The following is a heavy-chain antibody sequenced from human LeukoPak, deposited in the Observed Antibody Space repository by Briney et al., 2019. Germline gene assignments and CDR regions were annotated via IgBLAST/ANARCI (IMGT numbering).Heavy chain of an antibody. CDR2: IHGGGST. J-gene: IGHJ6*02. CDR3: ASRDKGYYYGMDV. CDR1: GFTVSSNF. Sequence: GGSLRLSCAASGFTVSSNFMMWVRQAPGKGLEWVSVIHGGGSTYYADSAKGRFTISRDNSKNTLYIQMNSLRAEDTAVYYCASRDKGYYYGMDVWGQGTTVTVSS. V-gene: IGHV3-66*01. D-gene: IGHD5-24*01.